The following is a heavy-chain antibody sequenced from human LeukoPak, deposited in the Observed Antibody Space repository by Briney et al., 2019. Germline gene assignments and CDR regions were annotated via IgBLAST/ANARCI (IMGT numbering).Heavy chain of an antibody. J-gene: IGHJ4*02. V-gene: IGHV1-2*02. D-gene: IGHD1/OR15-1a*01. CDR1: GYTLTDYY. Sequence: ASVKVSCKASGYTLTDYYIHWVRQAPGQGLEWMGWINPNSGDTTYAQKFQGRDTMTRDTSISSAYMDLSRLNSDDTAVYFCAREEQYNNFFDYWGPGTLVTVSS. CDR2: INPNSGDT. CDR3: AREEQYNNFFDY.